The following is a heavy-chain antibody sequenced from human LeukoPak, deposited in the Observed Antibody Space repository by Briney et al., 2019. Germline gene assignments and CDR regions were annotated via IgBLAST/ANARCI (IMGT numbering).Heavy chain of an antibody. V-gene: IGHV4-61*01. J-gene: IGHJ4*02. CDR3: ALQQGVSGYSYGTIDY. D-gene: IGHD5-18*01. CDR2: IYYSGST. Sequence: PSETLSLTCTVSGGSFSSGSYYWSWLRQPPGKGLEWFGYIYYSGSTYYNPSLKSRVTISVDTSKNQFSLKLSSVTAADTAVYYCALQQGVSGYSYGTIDYWGQGTLVTVSS. CDR1: GGSFSSGSYY.